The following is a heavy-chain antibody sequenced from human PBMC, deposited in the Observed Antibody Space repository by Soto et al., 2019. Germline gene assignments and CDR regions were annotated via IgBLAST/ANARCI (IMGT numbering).Heavy chain of an antibody. Sequence: QVQLVQSGSEVNKPGASVTVSCKTSGYTFNLYGISWVRQAPGQGLEWMGWISTYNGNTKYAQKLQGRVTMTTDTSTSTAYMELRSLKSDDTAVYYGARMIASALDYWGQGTLVTVSA. CDR3: ARMIASALDY. CDR2: ISTYNGNT. J-gene: IGHJ4*02. V-gene: IGHV1-18*04. CDR1: GYTFNLYG. D-gene: IGHD2-21*01.